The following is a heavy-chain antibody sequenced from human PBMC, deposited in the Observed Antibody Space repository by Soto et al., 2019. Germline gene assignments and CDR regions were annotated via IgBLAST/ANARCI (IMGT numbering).Heavy chain of an antibody. J-gene: IGHJ4*02. Sequence: QITLKESGPTLVKPTQTLTLTCTFSGFSLTTRGVGVGWIRQPPGKALEWLALIYWDDDEGYSPSLKSRLTFTXDXPKNQVVLTMTHMDPVDTATYYCAHRPRGFSYYFDYWGQGTLVTVSS. CDR2: IYWDDDE. D-gene: IGHD3-10*01. V-gene: IGHV2-5*02. CDR3: AHRPRGFSYYFDY. CDR1: GFSLTTRGVG.